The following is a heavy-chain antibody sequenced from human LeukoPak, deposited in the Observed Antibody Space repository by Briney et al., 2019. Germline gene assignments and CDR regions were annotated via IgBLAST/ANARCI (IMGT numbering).Heavy chain of an antibody. V-gene: IGHV3-23*01. D-gene: IGHD2-15*01. J-gene: IGHJ4*02. CDR1: GFTFSGYA. CDR3: AKGTEGYCSGTICYPFDY. CDR2: ITGSGSDT. Sequence: PGGSLRLSCEASGFTFSGYAMNWVRQVPGKGLEWVSSITGSGSDTYFVDSVKGRFTISRDNSKNTLYLQLNSLRAEDTAVYYCAKGTEGYCSGTICYPFDYWGRGTLVTVSS.